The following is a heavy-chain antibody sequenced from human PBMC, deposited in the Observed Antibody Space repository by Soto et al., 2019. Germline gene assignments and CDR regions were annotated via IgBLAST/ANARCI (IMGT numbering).Heavy chain of an antibody. CDR3: ASQRGYYDILTGYYAELNCAY. CDR2: IYYSGTT. J-gene: IGHJ4*02. CDR1: GGSISSSSYY. D-gene: IGHD3-9*01. Sequence: QLQLQESGPGLVKPSETLSLTCTVSGGSISSSSYYWGWIRQPPGKGLEWIGSIYYSGTTYYNPSLKSRVTIYVVTSKIKFSLTLISVTAADTAVYYCASQRGYYDILTGYYAELNCAYWGQGSLVTVSS. V-gene: IGHV4-39*01.